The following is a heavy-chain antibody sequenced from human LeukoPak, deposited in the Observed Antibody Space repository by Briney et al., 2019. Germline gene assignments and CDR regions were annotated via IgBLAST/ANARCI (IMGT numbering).Heavy chain of an antibody. J-gene: IGHJ4*02. CDR2: INTDGSST. V-gene: IGHV3-74*01. CDR3: ASRTQKRWLQGALYYFDY. Sequence: PGGSLRLSCAASGFTFSSYWMHWVRQAPRKGLVWVSRINTDGSSTSYADSVKGRFTISRDNAKNTLYLQMNSLRAEDTAVYYCASRTQKRWLQGALYYFDYWGQGTLVTVSS. D-gene: IGHD5-24*01. CDR1: GFTFSSYW.